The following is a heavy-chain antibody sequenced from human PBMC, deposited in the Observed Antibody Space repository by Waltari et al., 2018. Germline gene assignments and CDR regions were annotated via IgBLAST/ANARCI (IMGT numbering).Heavy chain of an antibody. V-gene: IGHV1-69*13. CDR3: ATLNSADRDY. Sequence: QFHLVPSGTELKKPGSPVRVSLRDAGGTFKNDAVTWVRQPLGQGLEWMGSIIPIYGQSNYAQNFQGRLTIAADDSTDTVYMDLSGLRSEDTATYYCATLNSADRDYWGQGTLVTVSP. J-gene: IGHJ4*02. CDR2: IIPIYGQS. CDR1: GGTFKNDA.